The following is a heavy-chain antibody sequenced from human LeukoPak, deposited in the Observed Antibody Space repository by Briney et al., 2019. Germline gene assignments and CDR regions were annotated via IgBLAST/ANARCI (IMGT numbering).Heavy chain of an antibody. V-gene: IGHV4-59*01. CDR1: GASISSYY. D-gene: IGHD2-21*02. CDR3: AAPCGGDCYGGYDI. Sequence: PSETLSLTCTVYGASISSYYWTWIRQPPGEGLEWIGYMYYIGSSNYNPSLKSRVTISVDTPKKQFSLKLVSVTAADTAVYYCAAPCGGDCYGGYDIWGQGIMVTVSS. CDR2: MYYIGSS. J-gene: IGHJ3*02.